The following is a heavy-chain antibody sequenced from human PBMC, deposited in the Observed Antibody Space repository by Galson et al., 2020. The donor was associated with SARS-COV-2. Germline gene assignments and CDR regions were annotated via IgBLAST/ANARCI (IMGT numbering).Heavy chain of an antibody. V-gene: IGHV3-30*04. Sequence: GESLKISCAASGFTFSSYAMHWVRQAPGKGLEWVAVISYDGSNKYYADSVKGRFTISRDNSKNTLYLQMNSLRAEDTAVYYCAREGYDYEAFDIWGQGTMVTVSS. CDR2: ISYDGSNK. CDR3: AREGYDYEAFDI. CDR1: GFTFSSYA. D-gene: IGHD3-22*01. J-gene: IGHJ3*02.